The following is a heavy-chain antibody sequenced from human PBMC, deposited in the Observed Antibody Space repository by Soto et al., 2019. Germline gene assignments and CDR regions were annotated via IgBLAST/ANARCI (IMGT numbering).Heavy chain of an antibody. Sequence: SETLSLTCAVYGGSFSGYYWSWIRQPPGKGLEWIGEINHSGSTNYNPSLKSRVTISVDTSKNQFSLKLSSVTAADTAVYYCASFGITGTTFWGQGTPVTVSS. V-gene: IGHV4-34*01. CDR3: ASFGITGTTF. J-gene: IGHJ4*02. CDR1: GGSFSGYY. D-gene: IGHD1-7*01. CDR2: INHSGST.